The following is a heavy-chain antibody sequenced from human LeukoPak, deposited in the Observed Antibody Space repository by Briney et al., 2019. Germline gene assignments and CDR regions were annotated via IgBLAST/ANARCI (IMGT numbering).Heavy chain of an antibody. CDR1: GYTFTNSY. CDR2: INPSGGST. Sequence: ASVKVSCKASGYTFTNSYMHWVRQAPGQGLEWMGIINPSGGSTSYAQKFQGRVTMTRDTSTSTVYMELSSLRSEDTAVYYCARSGDLPKGYCSGGSCFLQDWGQGTLVTVSS. J-gene: IGHJ1*01. CDR3: ARSGDLPKGYCSGGSCFLQD. V-gene: IGHV1-46*01. D-gene: IGHD2-15*01.